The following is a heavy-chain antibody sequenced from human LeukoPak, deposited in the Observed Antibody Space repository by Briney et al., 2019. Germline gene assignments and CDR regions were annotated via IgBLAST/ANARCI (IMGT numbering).Heavy chain of an antibody. J-gene: IGHJ4*02. V-gene: IGHV1-46*01. Sequence: ASVEVSCKASGYTFTSYYMHWVRQAPGQGLEWMGISSPSGGSTSYAQKFQGRVTMTRDTSTSTVYMELSSLRSEDTAVYYCARGINYYDRSGSFDYWGQGTLVTVSS. D-gene: IGHD3-22*01. CDR3: ARGINYYDRSGSFDY. CDR1: GYTFTSYY. CDR2: SSPSGGST.